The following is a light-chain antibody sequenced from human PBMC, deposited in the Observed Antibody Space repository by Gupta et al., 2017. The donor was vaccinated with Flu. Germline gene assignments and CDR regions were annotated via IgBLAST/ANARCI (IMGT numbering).Light chain of an antibody. CDR3: QQDNNWPPLT. J-gene: IGKJ4*01. V-gene: IGKV3-15*01. CDR1: HSIITN. Sequence: EIVLTQSPTILSVSPGVRVTLSCRASHSIITNLAWYQQRPGRPPRLLVYGASTRATGVPARFSGSGYGKEFTLTISSRQSEDSALYYCQQDNNWPPLTFGRGSKVDIK. CDR2: GAS.